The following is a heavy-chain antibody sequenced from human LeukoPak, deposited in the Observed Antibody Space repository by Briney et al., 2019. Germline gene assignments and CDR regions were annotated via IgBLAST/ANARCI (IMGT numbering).Heavy chain of an antibody. J-gene: IGHJ4*02. CDR3: AREVLAYCGGDCYSYFDY. Sequence: SETLSLTRAVSGGSISSSNWWSWVRQPPGKGLEWIGEIYHSGSTNYNPSLKSRVTISVDKSKNQFSLKLSSVTAADTAVYYCAREVLAYCGGDCYSYFDYWGQGTLVTVSS. D-gene: IGHD2-21*02. V-gene: IGHV4-4*02. CDR1: GGSISSSNW. CDR2: IYHSGST.